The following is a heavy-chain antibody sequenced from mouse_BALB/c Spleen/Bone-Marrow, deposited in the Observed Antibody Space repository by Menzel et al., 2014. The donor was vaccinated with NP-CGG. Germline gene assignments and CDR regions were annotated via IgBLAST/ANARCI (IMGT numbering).Heavy chain of an antibody. CDR2: LNPSSGYT. CDR1: GYTFTSYT. V-gene: IGHV1-4*01. J-gene: IGHJ4*01. D-gene: IGHD2-10*02. Sequence: VKLVESGAELARPGASVSMSSTASGYTFTSYTMHWVKQRPGKGLEWIGYLNPSSGYTNYNQKFKDKATLTADKSSSTAYMQLSSLTSEDSAVYYCAYGNYGYAMDYWGQGTSVTVSS. CDR3: AYGNYGYAMDY.